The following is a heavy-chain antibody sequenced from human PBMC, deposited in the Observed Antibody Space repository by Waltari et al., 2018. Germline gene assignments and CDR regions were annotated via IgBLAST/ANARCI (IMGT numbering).Heavy chain of an antibody. Sequence: EVQLVQSGAEVKKPGESLKISCKGSGYSFTSYWIGWVRQMPGKGLEWMGIIYPGTPDTRDSPSFQGQVTIPADKSTSTAYLQWSSLKASDTAMYYCASPGKWCMLDTLCMDVWGQGTTVTVSS. CDR3: ASPGKWCMLDTLCMDV. CDR2: IYPGTPDT. V-gene: IGHV5-51*01. CDR1: GYSFTSYW. D-gene: IGHD2-8*01. J-gene: IGHJ6*02.